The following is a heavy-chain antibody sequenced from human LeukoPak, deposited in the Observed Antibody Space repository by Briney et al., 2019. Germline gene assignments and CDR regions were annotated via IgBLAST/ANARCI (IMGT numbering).Heavy chain of an antibody. CDR1: GFTVSSNY. D-gene: IGHD4-17*01. V-gene: IGHV3-53*01. J-gene: IGHJ2*01. CDR2: IYSGGST. CDR3: AKDRKGDYFVDWYFDL. Sequence: PGGSLRLSCAASGFTVSSNYMSWVRQAPGKGLEWVSVIYSGGSTYYADSVKGRFTISRDNSKNTLYLQMNSLRAEDTAVYYCAKDRKGDYFVDWYFDLWGRGTLVTVSS.